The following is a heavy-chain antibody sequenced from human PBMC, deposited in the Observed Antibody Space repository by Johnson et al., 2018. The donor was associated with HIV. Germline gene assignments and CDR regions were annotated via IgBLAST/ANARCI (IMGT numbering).Heavy chain of an antibody. V-gene: IGHV3-9*01. D-gene: IGHD6-19*01. CDR3: AKDLAVAAMGAFDI. Sequence: VQLVESGGGLVQPGRSLRLSCAASGFTFDDYAMHWVRQAPGKGLEWVSGISWHSGSIGYADSVKGRFTISRDNAKNSLYLQMNSLRAEDTALYYCAKDLAVAAMGAFDIWGQGTMVTVSS. J-gene: IGHJ3*02. CDR2: ISWHSGSI. CDR1: GFTFDDYA.